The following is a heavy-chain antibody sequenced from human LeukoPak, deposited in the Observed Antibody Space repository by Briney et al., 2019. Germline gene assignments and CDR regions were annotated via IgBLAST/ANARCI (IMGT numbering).Heavy chain of an antibody. J-gene: IGHJ3*02. CDR1: GYSISSGYY. CDR3: ARTLDGGDAFDI. Sequence: SETLSLTCTVSGYSISSGYYWGWIRQPPGKGLEWIGSIYHSGSTYYNPSLKSRVTISVDTSKNQFSLKLSSVTAADTDVYYCARTLDGGDAFDIWGQGTMVTVSS. V-gene: IGHV4-38-2*02. D-gene: IGHD5-24*01. CDR2: IYHSGST.